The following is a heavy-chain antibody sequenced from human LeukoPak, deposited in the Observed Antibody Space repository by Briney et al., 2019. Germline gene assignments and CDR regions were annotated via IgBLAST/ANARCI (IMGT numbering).Heavy chain of an antibody. CDR1: GGSISTYF. J-gene: IGHJ4*02. Sequence: SETLSLTCTVSGGSISTYFWSWIRQPPGKGLEWIGCVYYSGSTNYNPSLKSRVTISVDTSKNQFSLKLSSVTAADTAVYYCARIMVRGVTTVEYYFDYWGQGTLVTVSS. D-gene: IGHD3-10*01. CDR2: VYYSGST. CDR3: ARIMVRGVTTVEYYFDY. V-gene: IGHV4-59*12.